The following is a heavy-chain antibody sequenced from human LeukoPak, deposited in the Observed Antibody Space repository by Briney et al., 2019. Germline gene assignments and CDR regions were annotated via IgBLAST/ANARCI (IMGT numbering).Heavy chain of an antibody. CDR3: PRVVSFYDMGV. CDR2: VNPNSGGS. CDR1: GYTFTGYY. J-gene: IGHJ6*02. Sequence: ASVKVSCKASGYTFTGYYMQWVRQAPGQGLEWMGWVNPNSGGSNYAQNFQGRVTMNRDTSISTVYMKMSRLGSHETAVYYCPRVVSFYDMGVWGQGTTVTVSS. V-gene: IGHV1-2*02. D-gene: IGHD5/OR15-5a*01.